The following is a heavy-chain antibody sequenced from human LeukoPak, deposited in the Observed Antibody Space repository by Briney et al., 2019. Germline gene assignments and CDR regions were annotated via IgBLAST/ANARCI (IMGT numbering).Heavy chain of an antibody. D-gene: IGHD2/OR15-2a*01. CDR1: GGSINSYY. CDR2: ISYSGYT. Sequence: SEILSLTCTVSGGSINSYYWSWIRQPPGKGLEWIGYISYSGYTHYSPSLQSRVTISVDTSKNQFSLRLSSVTAADTAVYYCARHIAIGGTCLHYWGQGTPVTVSS. CDR3: ARHIAIGGTCLHY. J-gene: IGHJ4*02. V-gene: IGHV4-59*08.